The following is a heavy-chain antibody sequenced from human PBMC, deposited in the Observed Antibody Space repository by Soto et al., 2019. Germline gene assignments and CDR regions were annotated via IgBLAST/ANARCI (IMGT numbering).Heavy chain of an antibody. CDR1: GGSFSSDSFI. CDR3: ARVGGYGMDV. V-gene: IGHV4-31*03. J-gene: IGHJ6*02. Sequence: PSETLSLTCSVSGGSFSSDSFIWSWVRQFPGKGLEWIGYINYSGTTYYNPSLRSRITMSVDTSKNQFSLNLSSVTAADTAVYYCARVGGYGMDVWGQGTTVTVSS. D-gene: IGHD3-10*01. CDR2: INYSGTT.